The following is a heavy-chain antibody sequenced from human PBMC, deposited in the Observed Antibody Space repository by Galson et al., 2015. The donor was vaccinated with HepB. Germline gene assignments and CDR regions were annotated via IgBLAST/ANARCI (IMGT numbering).Heavy chain of an antibody. D-gene: IGHD6-13*01. Sequence: SLRLSCAASGFTFSSSGMHWVRQAPGKGLEWVAVISYDGSKTYYADSVKGRFTISRDNSKNTLHLQLNSLRDEDTAVYYCARARDSRRDVAGAGIADWGQGTLVTVSS. CDR3: ARARDSRRDVAGAGIAD. CDR1: GFTFSSSG. J-gene: IGHJ4*02. V-gene: IGHV3-30*03. CDR2: ISYDGSKT.